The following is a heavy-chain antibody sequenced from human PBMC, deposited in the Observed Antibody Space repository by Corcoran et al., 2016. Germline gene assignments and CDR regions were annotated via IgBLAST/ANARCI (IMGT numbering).Heavy chain of an antibody. Sequence: QVQLVQSGAEVKKPGASVKVSCKASGYTFTGYYMHWVRQAPGQGLEWMGWINPNSGGTNSAKKFQGRVTMTRDTSIRTAYRELSRLRSDDTAVDYCARWHGSGRHQWYFDRWGRGTLVTVSS. V-gene: IGHV1-2*02. CDR3: ARWHGSGRHQWYFDR. J-gene: IGHJ2*01. CDR2: INPNSGGT. CDR1: GYTFTGYY.